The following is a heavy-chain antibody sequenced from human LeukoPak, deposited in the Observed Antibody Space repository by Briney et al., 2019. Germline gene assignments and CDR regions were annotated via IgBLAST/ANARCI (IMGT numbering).Heavy chain of an antibody. Sequence: GGSLRLSCAASGFTVSSNYMSWVRQAPGKGLEWVSYISSDTRTIYYADSVKGRFTISRDNAKNSLFLQMNSLRADDTAVYYCARGDYSYLYYFDYWGQGTLVTVSS. CDR2: ISSDTRTI. CDR1: GFTVSSNY. CDR3: ARGDYSYLYYFDY. D-gene: IGHD4-11*01. J-gene: IGHJ4*02. V-gene: IGHV3-48*04.